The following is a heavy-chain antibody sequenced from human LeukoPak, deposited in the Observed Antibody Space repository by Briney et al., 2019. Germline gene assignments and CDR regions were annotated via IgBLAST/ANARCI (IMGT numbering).Heavy chain of an antibody. Sequence: GGSLRLSCAASGFTFSSYAMSWVRQAPGKGLEWVSAISGSGGSTYYADSVRGRFTISRDNSKSTLYLQMNSLRAEDTAVYYCAKDPYSSSAYDYWGQGTLVTVSS. CDR2: ISGSGGST. J-gene: IGHJ4*02. D-gene: IGHD6-6*01. CDR3: AKDPYSSSAYDY. CDR1: GFTFSSYA. V-gene: IGHV3-23*01.